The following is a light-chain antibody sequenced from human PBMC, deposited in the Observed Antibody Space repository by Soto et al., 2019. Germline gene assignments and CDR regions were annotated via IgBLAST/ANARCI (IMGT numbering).Light chain of an antibody. J-gene: IGKJ1*01. CDR3: QQYDSSHRT. CDR1: QTLSSSH. Sequence: EIVLTQSPGTLSLSPGERATLSCRASQTLSSSHLAWYQQKPGQAPRLFIYGASSRATGIPDRFSGSGSGTDFTLTISRLEPEDFAVYYCQQYDSSHRTFGQGTKVEIK. CDR2: GAS. V-gene: IGKV3-20*01.